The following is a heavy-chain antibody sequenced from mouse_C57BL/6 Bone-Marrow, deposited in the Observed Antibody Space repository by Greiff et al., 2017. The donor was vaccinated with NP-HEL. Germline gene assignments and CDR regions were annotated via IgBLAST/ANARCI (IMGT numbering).Heavy chain of an antibody. J-gene: IGHJ2*01. D-gene: IGHD1-1*01. CDR2: IYPGDGDT. CDR3: ASLIYYYGSSYDYFDY. CDR1: GYAFSSYW. V-gene: IGHV1-80*01. Sequence: VKLLESGAELVKPGASVKISCKASGYAFSSYWMNWVKQRPGKGLEWIGQIYPGDGDTNYNGKFKGKATLTADKSSSTAYMQLSSLTSEDSAVYFCASLIYYYGSSYDYFDYWGQGTTLTVSS.